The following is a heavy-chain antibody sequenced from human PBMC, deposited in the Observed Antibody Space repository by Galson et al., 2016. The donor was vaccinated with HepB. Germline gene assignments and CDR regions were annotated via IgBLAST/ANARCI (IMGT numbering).Heavy chain of an antibody. CDR2: ISSSGSTI. J-gene: IGHJ6*04. V-gene: IGHV3-11*01. CDR1: GFTFSDYY. D-gene: IGHD6-13*01. Sequence: SLRLSCAASGFTFSDYYMSWIRQAPGKGLEWVSYISSSGSTIYYADSLEGRFAISRDNSKNTLFLQMNNLRAEDTALYYCAKVTRPGISAPRYGMDVWGKGTPVTVSS. CDR3: AKVTRPGISAPRYGMDV.